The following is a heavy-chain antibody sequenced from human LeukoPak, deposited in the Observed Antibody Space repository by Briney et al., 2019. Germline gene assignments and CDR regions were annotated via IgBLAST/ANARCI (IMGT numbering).Heavy chain of an antibody. CDR1: GFTFSSYA. Sequence: PGGSLRLSCAASGFTFSSYAMSWVRQALGKGLEWVSGISGSGGNTYYADSVKGRFTISRDNSKNMLYLQMNSLRAEDTAVYYCAKLFYDSSGYHDAFDIWGQGTMVTVSS. J-gene: IGHJ3*02. V-gene: IGHV3-23*01. CDR3: AKLFYDSSGYHDAFDI. D-gene: IGHD3-22*01. CDR2: ISGSGGNT.